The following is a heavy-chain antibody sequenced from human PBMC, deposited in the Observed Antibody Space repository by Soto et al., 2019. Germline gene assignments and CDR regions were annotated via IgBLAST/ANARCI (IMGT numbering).Heavy chain of an antibody. J-gene: IGHJ6*03. Sequence: PGGSLRLSCAASGFTFSSYAMSWVRQAPGKGLEWVSAISGSGGSTYYADSVKGRFTISRDNSKNTLYLQMNSLRAEDTAVYYCAKRPKRGYSYGYDYYYMDVWGKGTTVTVSS. CDR3: AKRPKRGYSYGYDYYYMDV. D-gene: IGHD5-18*01. CDR1: GFTFSSYA. V-gene: IGHV3-23*01. CDR2: ISGSGGST.